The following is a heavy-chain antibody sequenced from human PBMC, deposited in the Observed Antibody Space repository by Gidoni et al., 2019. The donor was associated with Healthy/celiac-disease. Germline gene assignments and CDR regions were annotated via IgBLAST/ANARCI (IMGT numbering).Heavy chain of an antibody. J-gene: IGHJ4*02. CDR3: ASRRGYYDFWSGYTYYPFDY. CDR2: INHSRST. Sequence: PGKGLEWIGEINHSRSTNYNPSLKSRVTISVDTSKNQFSLKLSSVTAADTAVYYCASRRGYYDFWSGYTYYPFDYWGQGTLVTVSS. D-gene: IGHD3-3*01. V-gene: IGHV4-34*01.